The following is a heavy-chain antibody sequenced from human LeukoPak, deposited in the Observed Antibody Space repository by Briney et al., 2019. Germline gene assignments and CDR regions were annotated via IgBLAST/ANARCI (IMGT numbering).Heavy chain of an antibody. CDR3: ARGVTGRYCSSTSCHWRAWFDP. CDR1: GYSENFYG. V-gene: IGHV1-69*13. D-gene: IGHD2-2*01. J-gene: IGHJ5*02. Sequence: ASVKVSCKTSGYSENFYGITWVRQVAGQGLEWMGGIIPIFGTANYAQKFQGRVTITADESTSTAYMELSSLRSEDTAVYYCARGVTGRYCSSTSCHWRAWFDPWGQGTLVTVSS. CDR2: IIPIFGTA.